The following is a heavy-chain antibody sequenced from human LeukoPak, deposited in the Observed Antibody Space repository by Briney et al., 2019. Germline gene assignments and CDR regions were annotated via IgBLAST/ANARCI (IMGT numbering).Heavy chain of an antibody. CDR2: ISAYNGNT. J-gene: IGHJ6*02. CDR3: ANSIAAAGYYYYGMDV. Sequence: ASVKVSCKASGYTFTTYGISWVRQAPGQGLEWMGWISAYNGNTNYAQKLQGRVTMTTDTSTSTAYMELRSLRSDDTAVYYCANSIAAAGYYYYGMDVWGQGTTVTVSS. V-gene: IGHV1-18*01. CDR1: GYTFTTYG. D-gene: IGHD6-13*01.